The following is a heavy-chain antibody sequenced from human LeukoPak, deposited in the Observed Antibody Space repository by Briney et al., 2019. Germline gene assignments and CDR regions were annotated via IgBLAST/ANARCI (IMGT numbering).Heavy chain of an antibody. CDR2: ISSDGSNT. D-gene: IGHD3-22*01. V-gene: IGHV3-21*01. CDR3: ARAETYYYDSSGYYYIY. J-gene: IGHJ4*02. CDR1: GFTFSSYA. Sequence: PGGSLRLSCAASGFTFSSYAMSWVRQAPGKGLMWVSRISSDGSNTNYADSVKGRFTFSRDNAKNSLYLQMNSLRAEDTAVYYCARAETYYYDSSGYYYIYWGQGTLVTVSS.